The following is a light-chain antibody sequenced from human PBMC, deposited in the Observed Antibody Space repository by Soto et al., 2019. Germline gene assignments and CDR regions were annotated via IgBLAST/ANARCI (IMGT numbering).Light chain of an antibody. J-gene: IGKJ4*01. V-gene: IGKV3-11*01. CDR2: DAS. CDR3: QHRSNWPLT. Sequence: EIVLTQSPATLSLSPGERATLSCSASQSVSSYLAWYQQKPGQAPRLLIYDASNRATGIPAMLSGSESWIDLTLTISSLEPEAFAFYYCQHRSNWPLTLGGGTKVEIK. CDR1: QSVSSY.